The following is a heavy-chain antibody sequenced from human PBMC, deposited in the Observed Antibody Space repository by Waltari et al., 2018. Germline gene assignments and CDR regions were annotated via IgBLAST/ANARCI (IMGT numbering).Heavy chain of an antibody. CDR2: IIPIFGTA. CDR1: GGTFRSYA. V-gene: IGHV1-69*01. D-gene: IGHD6-25*01. CDR3: ARDPREVAADAFDI. J-gene: IGHJ3*02. Sequence: QVQLVQSGAEVKKPGSSVKVSCQASGGTFRSYAFSWVRTAPGQGLEWMGWIIPIFGTANYAQKFQGRVTITADESTSTAYMELSSLRSEDTAVYYCARDPREVAADAFDIWGQGTMVTVSS.